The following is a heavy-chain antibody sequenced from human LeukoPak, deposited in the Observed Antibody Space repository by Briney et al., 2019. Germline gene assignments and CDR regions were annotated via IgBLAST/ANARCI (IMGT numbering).Heavy chain of an antibody. Sequence: NPGGSLRLSCAASGFTSSSYSMNWVRQAPGKGLEWVSSISSSSSYIYYADSVKGRFTISRDNAKNSLYLQMNSLRAEDTAVYYCARAPRSSYSSSWYPGFDYWGQGTLVTVSS. CDR1: GFTSSSYS. J-gene: IGHJ4*02. CDR2: ISSSSSYI. CDR3: ARAPRSSYSSSWYPGFDY. V-gene: IGHV3-21*01. D-gene: IGHD6-13*01.